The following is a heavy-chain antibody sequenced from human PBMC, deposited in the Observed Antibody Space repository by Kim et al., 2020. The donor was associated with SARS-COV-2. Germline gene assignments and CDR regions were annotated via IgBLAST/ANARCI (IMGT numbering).Heavy chain of an antibody. CDR1: GFTFSNYF. CDR3: AKAGDHDCGGDYF. V-gene: IGHV3-30*18. J-gene: IGHJ1*01. D-gene: IGHD2-21*02. CDR2: ISRDGGNK. Sequence: GGSLRLSCAASGFTFSNYFMHWVRQAPGKGLECMAFISRDGGNKDYAASVKGRFTISRDNSKNTVFLQMNSLRADDTAVYYCAKAGDHDCGGDYF.